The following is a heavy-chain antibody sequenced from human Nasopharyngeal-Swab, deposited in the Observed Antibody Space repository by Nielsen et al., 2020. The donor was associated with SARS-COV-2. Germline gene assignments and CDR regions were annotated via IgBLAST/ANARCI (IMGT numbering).Heavy chain of an antibody. CDR2: ISYDGSNK. Sequence: GESLKISCAASGFTFSSYGMHWVRQAPGKGLEWVAVISYDGSNKYYADSVKGRFTISRDNSKNTLYLQMNSLRAEDTAVYYCAREGRGSSWSPWGQWLVPFDYWGQGTLVTVSS. CDR3: AREGRGSSWSPWGQWLVPFDY. D-gene: IGHD6-13*01. CDR1: GFTFSSYG. J-gene: IGHJ4*02. V-gene: IGHV3-30*03.